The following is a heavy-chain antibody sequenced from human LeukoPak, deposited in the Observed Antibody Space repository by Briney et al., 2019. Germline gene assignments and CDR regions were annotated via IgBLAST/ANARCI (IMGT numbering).Heavy chain of an antibody. V-gene: IGHV1-69*06. CDR3: ASLPGYCSGGSCYSLKWFDP. J-gene: IGHJ5*02. Sequence: EASVKVSCKASGGTFSSYAISWVRQAPGQGLEWMGGIIPIFGTANYAQKFQGRVTITADKSPSTAYMEMSSLRSEETAVYYCASLPGYCSGGSCYSLKWFDPWGQGTLVTVSS. D-gene: IGHD2-15*01. CDR1: GGTFSSYA. CDR2: IIPIFGTA.